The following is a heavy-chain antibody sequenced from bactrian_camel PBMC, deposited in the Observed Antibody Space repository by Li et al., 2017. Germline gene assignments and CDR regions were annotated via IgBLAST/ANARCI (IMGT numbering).Heavy chain of an antibody. CDR2: IDSDGII. CDR3: QTDLAYGGSWCPQG. J-gene: IGHJ4*01. Sequence: VQLVESGGGAVQTGGSLKLSCKTSGYIFKRCPMAWYRQAPGKGRELVTKIDSDGIITYIDDVKGRFTISQDNAKNTVYLQMNSLKSEDTAMYTCQTDLAYGGSWCPQGRGPGTQVTVS. D-gene: IGHD2*01. V-gene: IGHV3S53*01. CDR1: GYIFKRCP.